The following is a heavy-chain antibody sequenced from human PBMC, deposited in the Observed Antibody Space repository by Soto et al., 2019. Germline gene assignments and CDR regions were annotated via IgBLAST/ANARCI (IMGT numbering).Heavy chain of an antibody. CDR2: IFHTGTT. CDR1: GGSVSSGNYY. CDR3: TRAPVSGSYCFDF. V-gene: IGHV4-61*01. Sequence: QVQLQESGSGLVKPSETLSLTCTVSGGSVSSGNYYWSWIRQPPGKGLEWMGYIFHTGTTNYNPSLKSRVTISLDTSMNQFSLKLSSVTPADTAVYYCTRAPVSGSYCFDFWGQGTPVTVSS. J-gene: IGHJ4*02. D-gene: IGHD1-26*01.